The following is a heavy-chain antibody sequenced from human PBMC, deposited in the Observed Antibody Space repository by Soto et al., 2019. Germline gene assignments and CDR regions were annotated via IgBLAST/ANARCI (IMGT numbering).Heavy chain of an antibody. J-gene: IGHJ5*02. CDR3: ARDGGCRDGYTVGCNWFDP. CDR2: INAGNGNT. Sequence: ASVKVSYKASGYTFTSYAMHWVRQAPGQRLEWMAWINAGNGNTKYSQKFQGRFTISRDNSKNTLYLQMNSLRAEDTAVFYCARDGGCRDGYTVGCNWFDPWGQGTLVTVSS. V-gene: IGHV1-3*01. CDR1: GYTFTSYA. D-gene: IGHD5-12*01.